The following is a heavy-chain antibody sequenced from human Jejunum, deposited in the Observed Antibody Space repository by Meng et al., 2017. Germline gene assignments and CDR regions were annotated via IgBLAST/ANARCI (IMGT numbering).Heavy chain of an antibody. D-gene: IGHD2-15*01. J-gene: IGHJ5*02. CDR2: ISDGGST. Sequence: QERAQESAPELVTPSGTLSRPCAVSGGSIGNNNYWSWVRQPPGKGLEWIGEISDGGSTSYNPSLKNRVTISIDKSKSQFSLKLSSVTAADTAVYFCAKNGYCSGGRCSSGTSFDPWGQGTLVTVSS. CDR1: GGSIGNNNY. V-gene: IGHV4-4*02. CDR3: AKNGYCSGGRCSSGTSFDP.